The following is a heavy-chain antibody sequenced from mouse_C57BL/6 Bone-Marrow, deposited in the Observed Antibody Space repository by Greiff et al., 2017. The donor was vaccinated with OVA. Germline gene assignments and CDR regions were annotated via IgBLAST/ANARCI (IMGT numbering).Heavy chain of an antibody. V-gene: IGHV1-77*01. D-gene: IGHD1-1*01. J-gene: IGHJ3*01. Sequence: QVQLQQSGAELVKPGASGKRRGKAAGYTVTDYDINWVKQRPGQGLEWIGKIGPGSGSTYYNEKFKGKATLTADKSSSTAYMQLSSLTSEDSAVYFCARSNYGLAYWGQGTLVTVSA. CDR1: GYTVTDYD. CDR2: IGPGSGST. CDR3: ARSNYGLAY.